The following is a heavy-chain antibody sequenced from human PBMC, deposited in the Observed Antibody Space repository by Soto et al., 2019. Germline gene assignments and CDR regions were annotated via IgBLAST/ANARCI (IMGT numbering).Heavy chain of an antibody. Sequence: QVQLVQSGAEVKKPWASVKVSCKASGYTFTSYYMHWVRQAPGQGLEWMGIINPSGGSTSYAQKFQGRVTMTRDTSTSTVYMELSSLRSEDTAVYYCARGDILTGYWTSTLDYWGQGTLVTVSS. J-gene: IGHJ4*02. V-gene: IGHV1-46*01. D-gene: IGHD3-9*01. CDR1: GYTFTSYY. CDR3: ARGDILTGYWTSTLDY. CDR2: INPSGGST.